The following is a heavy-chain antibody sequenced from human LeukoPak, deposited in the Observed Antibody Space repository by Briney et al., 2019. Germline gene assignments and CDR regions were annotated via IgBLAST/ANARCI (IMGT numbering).Heavy chain of an antibody. Sequence: GASVKVSCKASGYTFTGYYMHWVRQAPGQGLEWMGWINPNSGGTNYAQKFQGRVIMTRDTSISTAYMELSSLRSDDTAVYYCARDGIGYANWFDPWGQGTLVTVSS. CDR2: INPNSGGT. D-gene: IGHD2-15*01. CDR3: ARDGIGYANWFDP. J-gene: IGHJ5*02. V-gene: IGHV1-2*02. CDR1: GYTFTGYY.